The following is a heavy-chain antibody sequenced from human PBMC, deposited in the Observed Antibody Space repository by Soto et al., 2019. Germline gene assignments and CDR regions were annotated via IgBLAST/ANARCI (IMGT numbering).Heavy chain of an antibody. CDR1: GGSISSYY. V-gene: IGHV4-59*01. Sequence: PSETLSLTCTVSGGSISSYYWSWIRQPPGKGLEWIGYIYYSGSTNYNPSLKSRVTISVDTSKNQFSLKLSSVTAADTAVYYCARWAVAYNYEYYFDYWGQGTLVTVS. CDR3: ARWAVAYNYEYYFDY. D-gene: IGHD6-19*01. J-gene: IGHJ4*02. CDR2: IYYSGST.